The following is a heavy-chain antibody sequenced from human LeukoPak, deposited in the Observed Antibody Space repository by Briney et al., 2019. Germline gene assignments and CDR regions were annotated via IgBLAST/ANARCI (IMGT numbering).Heavy chain of an antibody. Sequence: PSETLSLTCTVSGGSISSYYWSWIRQPPGKGLEWIGYIYYSGSTNYNPSLKSRVTISVDTSKNQFSLKLSSVTAADTAVYYCARGFYYYYFDYWGQGTLVTVSS. J-gene: IGHJ4*02. CDR2: IYYSGST. CDR3: ARGFYYYYFDY. CDR1: GGSISSYY. V-gene: IGHV4-59*01. D-gene: IGHD5/OR15-5a*01.